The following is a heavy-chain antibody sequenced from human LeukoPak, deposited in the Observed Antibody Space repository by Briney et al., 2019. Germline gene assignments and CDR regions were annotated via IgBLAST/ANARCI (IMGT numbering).Heavy chain of an antibody. D-gene: IGHD6-19*01. CDR3: AKDRWLVPIDY. Sequence: QPGRSLILSCAASGFTFSNYGMHWVRQAPGKGLEWVAVIWYDGSDKYYADSVKGRFTISRDNSKNTVYLQMNSLRAEDTAVYYCAKDRWLVPIDYWGQGTLVTVSS. J-gene: IGHJ4*02. CDR2: IWYDGSDK. V-gene: IGHV3-33*06. CDR1: GFTFSNYG.